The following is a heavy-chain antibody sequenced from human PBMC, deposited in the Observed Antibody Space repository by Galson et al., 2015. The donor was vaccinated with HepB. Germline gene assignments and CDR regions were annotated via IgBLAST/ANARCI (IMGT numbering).Heavy chain of an antibody. CDR2: IVVGSGNT. CDR3: AADAPYRNGWAYNYSFAMDV. CDR1: GLTFINSA. D-gene: IGHD6-19*01. J-gene: IGHJ6*02. V-gene: IGHV1-58*01. Sequence: SVKVSCKASGLTFINSAVQWVRQARGQRLEWIGWIVVGSGNTNYAQKFQERVTITRDMSTSTAYMELRSLRSEDTAVYYCAADAPYRNGWAYNYSFAMDVWGQGTTVTVSS.